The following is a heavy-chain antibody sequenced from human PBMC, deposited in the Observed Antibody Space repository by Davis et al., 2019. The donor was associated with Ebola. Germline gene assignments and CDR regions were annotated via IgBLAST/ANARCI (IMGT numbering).Heavy chain of an antibody. CDR2: ISSNGDRT. V-gene: IGHV3-64D*06. CDR3: VKDSSAAIASNWFDP. D-gene: IGHD2-2*02. Sequence: GESLKISCSASGFTFSNYAMHWVRQAPGKGLEYVSAISSNGDRTTYGDSAKGRFTISRDNSKNTLYLQMSSLRGEDTAVYFCVKDSSAAIASNWFDPWGQGTLVTVSS. CDR1: GFTFSNYA. J-gene: IGHJ5*02.